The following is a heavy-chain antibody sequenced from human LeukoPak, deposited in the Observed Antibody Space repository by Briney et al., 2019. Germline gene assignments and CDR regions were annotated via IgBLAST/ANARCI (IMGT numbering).Heavy chain of an antibody. CDR1: GFTFSNYQ. V-gene: IGHV3-48*03. D-gene: IGHD2-21*02. Sequence: GGSLRLSCAASGFTFSNYQMNWVRQAPGRGLEWVSYISSSGTTIYYSDSVKGRFTISRDNAKNSLYLQMNSLRAEDTAVYYCARYAYCGGDCYPSDAFDIWGQGTMVTVSS. CDR3: ARYAYCGGDCYPSDAFDI. CDR2: ISSSGTTI. J-gene: IGHJ3*02.